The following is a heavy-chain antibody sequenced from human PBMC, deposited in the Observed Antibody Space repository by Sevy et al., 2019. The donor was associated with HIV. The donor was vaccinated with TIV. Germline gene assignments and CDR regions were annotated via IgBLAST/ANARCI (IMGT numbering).Heavy chain of an antibody. CDR3: ARDAWRGSCSSTSCYLDP. V-gene: IGHV1-18*01. J-gene: IGHJ5*02. CDR1: GYTFTSYG. Sequence: ASVKVSCKASGYTFTSYGISWVRQAPGQGLEWMGWISAYNGNTNYAQKLQGRVTMTTDTSTSTAHMELRSLRSDDTAVYYCARDAWRGSCSSTSCYLDPWGQGTLVTVSS. CDR2: ISAYNGNT. D-gene: IGHD2-2*01.